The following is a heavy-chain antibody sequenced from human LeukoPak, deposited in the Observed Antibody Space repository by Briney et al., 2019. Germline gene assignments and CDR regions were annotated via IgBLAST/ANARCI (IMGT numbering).Heavy chain of an antibody. Sequence: GGSLRLSCAASGFSFSSYTMHWVRQAPGKGLEWVAVLSYDEDKEYYADSVKGRFTISRDNSKNTLYLQMNSLRAEDTAVYYCTKETIWLPFDYWGQGTLVTVSS. D-gene: IGHD5-18*01. J-gene: IGHJ4*02. CDR1: GFSFSSYT. V-gene: IGHV3-30-3*01. CDR3: TKETIWLPFDY. CDR2: LSYDEDKE.